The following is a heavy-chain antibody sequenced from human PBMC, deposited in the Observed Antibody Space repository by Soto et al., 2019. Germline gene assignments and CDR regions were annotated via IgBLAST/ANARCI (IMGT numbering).Heavy chain of an antibody. CDR1: GGSFSGYY. CDR3: ARVRDWFDP. V-gene: IGHV4-34*01. Sequence: SETLSLTCAVYGGSFSGYYWNWIRQPPGKGLEWIGEIDHSGYTDYNPSLKSRVTISVDTSKNQFSLRLTSVTAADTAVYYCARVRDWFDPWGQGTLVTVSS. CDR2: IDHSGYT. J-gene: IGHJ5*02. D-gene: IGHD3-3*01.